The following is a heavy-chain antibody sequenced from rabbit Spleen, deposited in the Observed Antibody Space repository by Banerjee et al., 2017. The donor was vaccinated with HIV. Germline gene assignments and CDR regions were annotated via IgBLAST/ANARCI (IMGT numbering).Heavy chain of an antibody. D-gene: IGHD1-1*01. J-gene: IGHJ6*01. Sequence: QSLEESGGDLVKPGASLTLTCSASGVSFSSNYYMCWVRQAPGKGLEWIACINTATGKAVYAPWAKGRFTISKSSSTTVTLQMTSLTAADTASYFCARYTSSSFSSYGMDLWGPGTLVTVS. CDR2: INTATGKA. V-gene: IGHV1S40*01. CDR1: GVSFSSNYY. CDR3: ARYTSSSFSSYGMDL.